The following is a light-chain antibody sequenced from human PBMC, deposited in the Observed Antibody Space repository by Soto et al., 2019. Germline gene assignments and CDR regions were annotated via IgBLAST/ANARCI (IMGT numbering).Light chain of an antibody. J-gene: IGKJ2*01. CDR2: AAS. Sequence: DIQMTQSPSSLSASVGDRVTITCRASQTISTYLNWYQQKPGKAPKLLIYAASTLQSGVPSRFSGSGSRTDFTLTINSLQPEDFATYYCQQSHGIPYTFGQGTKLEIK. CDR3: QQSHGIPYT. V-gene: IGKV1-39*01. CDR1: QTISTY.